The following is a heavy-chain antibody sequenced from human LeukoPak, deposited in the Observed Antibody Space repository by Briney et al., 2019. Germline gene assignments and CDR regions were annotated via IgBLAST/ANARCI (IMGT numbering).Heavy chain of an antibody. J-gene: IGHJ4*02. Sequence: ASVKVSCKASGYTFTSYDINWVRQTTGQGLEWMGWMNPNSGNTGFAQKFQGRVTMTRNTSISTAYMELSSLTSEDTAVYYCARGLGSTWYNYWGRGTLVTVSS. CDR1: GYTFTSYD. CDR2: MNPNSGNT. D-gene: IGHD6-13*01. V-gene: IGHV1-8*01. CDR3: ARGLGSTWYNY.